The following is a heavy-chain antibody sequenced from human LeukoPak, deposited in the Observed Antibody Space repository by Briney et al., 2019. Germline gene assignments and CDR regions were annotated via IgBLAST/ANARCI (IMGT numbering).Heavy chain of an antibody. V-gene: IGHV4-4*07. CDR3: ARGASDFGVVITSYYFDY. CDR1: GGFISSYY. Sequence: PSETLSLTCTVSGGFISSYYWSWIRQPAGKGLEWIGRIYTSGSTNYNPSLKSRVTMSVDTSKNQFSLKLSSVTAADTAVYYCARGASDFGVVITSYYFDYWGQGTLVTVSS. CDR2: IYTSGST. J-gene: IGHJ4*02. D-gene: IGHD3-3*01.